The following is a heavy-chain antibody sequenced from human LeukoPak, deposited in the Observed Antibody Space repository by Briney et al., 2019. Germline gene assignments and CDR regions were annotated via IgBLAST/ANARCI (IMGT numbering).Heavy chain of an antibody. CDR2: ISWNSGSI. V-gene: IGHV3-9*01. J-gene: IGHJ4*02. Sequence: PGGSLRLSCAASGFAFDDYAMHWVRQAPGKGLEWVSGISWNSGSIGYADSVKGRFTISRDNSKNTLYLQMNSLRAEDTAVYYCARVGIAVAGTDYWGQGTLVTVSS. D-gene: IGHD6-19*01. CDR3: ARVGIAVAGTDY. CDR1: GFAFDDYA.